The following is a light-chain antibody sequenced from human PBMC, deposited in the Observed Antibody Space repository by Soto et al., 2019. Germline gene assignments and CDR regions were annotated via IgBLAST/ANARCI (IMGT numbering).Light chain of an antibody. CDR3: QQYNSWTTIT. CDR1: QSISSK. J-gene: IGKJ5*01. Sequence: EIVMTQSPATLSVSPGERATLSCRASQSISSKLGWYQQRPGQAPRLLIYGASTRATGIQARFSGSGSGTEFDLTISSLQSEDSAVYYCQQYNSWTTITFGQGTRLEIK. V-gene: IGKV3-15*01. CDR2: GAS.